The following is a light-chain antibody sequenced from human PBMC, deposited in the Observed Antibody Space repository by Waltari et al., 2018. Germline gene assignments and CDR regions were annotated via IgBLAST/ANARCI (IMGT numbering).Light chain of an antibody. CDR3: QQYYSTPYT. Sequence: DIVMTQSTDSLAVSLGERATINCKSSQTILYNSNNKNYLAWYQQKPGQPPKLLIYWASTRESGVPDRFSGSGSGTDFTLTVRSLQAEDVAVYYCQQYYSTPYTFGQWTKLEI. CDR1: QTILYNSNNKNY. J-gene: IGKJ2*01. V-gene: IGKV4-1*01. CDR2: WAS.